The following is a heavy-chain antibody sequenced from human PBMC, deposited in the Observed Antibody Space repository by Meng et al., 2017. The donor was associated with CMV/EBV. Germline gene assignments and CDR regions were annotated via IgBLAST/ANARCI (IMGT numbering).Heavy chain of an antibody. CDR1: GFTFSSYS. CDR3: ARARGGDYFDY. CDR2: ISSSSSYI. Sequence: GESLKISCAASGFTFSSYSMNWVRQAPGKGLEWVSSISSSSSYIYYADSVKGRFTISRDNAKNSLYLQMNSLRAEDKAVYYCARARGGDYFDYWGQGTLVTVSS. D-gene: IGHD3-10*01. J-gene: IGHJ4*02. V-gene: IGHV3-21*04.